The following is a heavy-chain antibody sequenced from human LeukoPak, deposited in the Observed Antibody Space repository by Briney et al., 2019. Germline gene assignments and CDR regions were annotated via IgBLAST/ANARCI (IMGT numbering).Heavy chain of an antibody. J-gene: IGHJ6*03. D-gene: IGHD6-13*01. Sequence: GGSLRLSCAASGFTFSSYWMSWVHQAPGKGLEWVANIKQDGSEKYYVDSVKGRFTVSRDNAKNSLYLQVNSLRAEDTAVYYCGRDTGVVQQQLGGYYYYYYMDVWGKGTTVTVSS. CDR2: IKQDGSEK. CDR3: GRDTGVVQQQLGGYYYYYYMDV. CDR1: GFTFSSYW. V-gene: IGHV3-7*01.